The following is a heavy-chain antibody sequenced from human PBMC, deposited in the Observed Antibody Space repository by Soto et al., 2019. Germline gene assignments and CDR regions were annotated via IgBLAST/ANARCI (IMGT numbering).Heavy chain of an antibody. CDR2: ISSSSSYI. D-gene: IGHD2-2*01. V-gene: IGHV3-21*01. CDR1: GFTFSSYS. J-gene: IGHJ6*02. CDR3: ARKLVPAAAGFGMDV. Sequence: GGSLRLSCAASGFTFSSYSMNWVRQAPGKGLEWVSSISSSSSYIYYADSVKGRFTISRDNAKNSLYLQMNSLRAEDTAVYYCARKLVPAAAGFGMDVWGQGTTVTVSS.